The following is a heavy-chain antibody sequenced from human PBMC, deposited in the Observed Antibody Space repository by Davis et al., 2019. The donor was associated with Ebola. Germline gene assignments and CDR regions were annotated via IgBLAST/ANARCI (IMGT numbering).Heavy chain of an antibody. V-gene: IGHV4-31*03. CDR1: GGSISSAGYY. J-gene: IGHJ4*02. CDR3: ARAYNWNPRGLQF. CDR2: IYYSGRT. D-gene: IGHD1-1*01. Sequence: MPSETLSLTCTVSGGSISSAGYYWSWIRQHPGKGLEWIGYIYYSGRTYYNPSLKSRVTISVDTSKNQFSLKLSSVTAADTAVYYCARAYNWNPRGLQFWGQGMLVAVSS.